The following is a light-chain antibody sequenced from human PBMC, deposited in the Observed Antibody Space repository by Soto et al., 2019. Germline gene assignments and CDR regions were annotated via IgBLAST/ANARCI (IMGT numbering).Light chain of an antibody. CDR3: QQYNNWPLT. V-gene: IGKV3-15*01. CDR2: GAS. CDR1: QSVRSN. Sequence: EIVLTQSPATLSLSPGERATLSCRASQSVRSNLAWYQQKPGQAPRLLIYGASSRATGIPVRFSGSGSGTEFTLTISSLQSEDFAVYYCQQYNNWPLTFGQGTRLEIK. J-gene: IGKJ5*01.